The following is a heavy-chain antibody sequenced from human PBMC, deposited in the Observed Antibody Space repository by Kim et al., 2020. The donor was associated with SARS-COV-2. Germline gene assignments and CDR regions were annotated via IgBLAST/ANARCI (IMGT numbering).Heavy chain of an antibody. D-gene: IGHD3-3*01. CDR3: ARAGYDFWSGYFDY. J-gene: IGHJ4*02. Sequence: ADAVKGRFHISRDNSKNTLYLQMNSLRAEDTAVYYCARAGYDFWSGYFDYWGQGTLVTVSS. V-gene: IGHV3-30*07.